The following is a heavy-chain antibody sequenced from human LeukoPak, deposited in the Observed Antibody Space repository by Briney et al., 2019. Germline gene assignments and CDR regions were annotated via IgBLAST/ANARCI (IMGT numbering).Heavy chain of an antibody. CDR1: GVSITDYY. CDR3: ARLPPSHLGYFDY. J-gene: IGHJ4*02. CDR2: IYYRGSA. V-gene: IGHV4-59*01. D-gene: IGHD3-3*02. Sequence: SETLSLICTVSGVSITDYYWSWIRQPPGKGLEWIGYIYYRGSAIYTPSLKSRVTISLDTSKNQFSLKLSSVTAADTAVYYCARLPPSHLGYFDYWGQGTLVTVSS.